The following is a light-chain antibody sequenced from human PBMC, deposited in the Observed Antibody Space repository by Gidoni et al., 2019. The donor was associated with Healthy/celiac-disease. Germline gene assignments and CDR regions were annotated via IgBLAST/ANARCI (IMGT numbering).Light chain of an antibody. V-gene: IGKV1-33*01. J-gene: IGKJ4*01. CDR1: QDISNY. CDR3: QQYDKLPLT. Sequence: DIQMTQSPSSLSPSVGDRVTITCQSSQDISNYLNWYQKKPGKAPKLLIYEASNLETGGPSRFSGSGSGTDLTFTISRLQTEEIATYYCQQYDKLPLTFGGGTKVEIK. CDR2: EAS.